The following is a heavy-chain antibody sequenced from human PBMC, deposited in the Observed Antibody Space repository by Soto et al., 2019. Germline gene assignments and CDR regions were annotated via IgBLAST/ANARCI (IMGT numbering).Heavy chain of an antibody. J-gene: IGHJ2*01. CDR1: GFMFNSYA. Sequence: EVQLVESGGGLVQPGGSLRLSCAASGFMFNSYAMHRVRQAPGKGLEYVSAISSLGDSTFYANSVKDRFTISRDNSKKTLYLQIGSLRAEDMAVYYCARRTAGWYFDLWGRGTLVTVSS. CDR3: ARRTAGWYFDL. V-gene: IGHV3-64*01. D-gene: IGHD2-21*02. CDR2: ISSLGDST.